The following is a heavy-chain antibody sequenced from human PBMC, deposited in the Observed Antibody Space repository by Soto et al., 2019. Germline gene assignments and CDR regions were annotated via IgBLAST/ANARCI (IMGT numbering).Heavy chain of an antibody. CDR3: ARDQGVVVTADNWFDP. CDR2: IFSSGST. J-gene: IGHJ5*02. Sequence: ETLTLSCTVSGASITDYSWVWIRQPSGKGLEWIGRIFSSGSTNYNPSLKGRITMSLDTSKNQFSLKLNSATATDTAVYFCARDQGVVVTADNWFDPWGQGILVTVSS. CDR1: GASITDYS. V-gene: IGHV4-4*07. D-gene: IGHD2-21*02.